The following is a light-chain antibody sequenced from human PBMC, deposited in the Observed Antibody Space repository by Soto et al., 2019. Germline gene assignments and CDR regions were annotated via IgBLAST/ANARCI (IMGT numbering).Light chain of an antibody. Sequence: EFVLTQSPGTLSLSPGDRATLSCRASQTISSSFLAWYQQKPGQAPRLLIYGASRRPTGVPDRFSGSGSGTDFTIIISGLRPEDFAVYYCQHYGSSPPLTFGGGTKVEI. J-gene: IGKJ4*01. CDR2: GAS. CDR3: QHYGSSPPLT. V-gene: IGKV3-20*01. CDR1: QTISSSF.